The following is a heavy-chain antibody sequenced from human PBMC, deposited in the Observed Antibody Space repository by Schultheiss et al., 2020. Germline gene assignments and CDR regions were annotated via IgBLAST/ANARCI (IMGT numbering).Heavy chain of an antibody. CDR1: GFTFSSYG. Sequence: GGSLRLSCAASGFTFSSYGMHWVRQAPGKGLEWVAVISYDGSNKYYADSVKGRFTISRDNSKNTLYLQMNSLRAEDTAVYYCAKTWLRLGRYYYYGMDVWGQGTTVTSP. CDR2: ISYDGSNK. V-gene: IGHV3-30*18. D-gene: IGHD5-12*01. CDR3: AKTWLRLGRYYYYGMDV. J-gene: IGHJ6*02.